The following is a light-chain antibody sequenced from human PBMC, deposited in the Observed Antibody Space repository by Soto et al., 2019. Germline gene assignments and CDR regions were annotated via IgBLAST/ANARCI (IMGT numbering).Light chain of an antibody. V-gene: IGKV3-15*01. CDR2: GAS. Sequence: EIVMTQSPATLSVSPGERATLSCRASQSVRSNLAWYQQKPGQSPRLLIYGASTRATGIPARFSGSGSGTEFTLTISSLQSEDFAVYYCQQYNWPPTWTFGQGTKVDIK. CDR1: QSVRSN. CDR3: QQYNWPPTWT. J-gene: IGKJ1*01.